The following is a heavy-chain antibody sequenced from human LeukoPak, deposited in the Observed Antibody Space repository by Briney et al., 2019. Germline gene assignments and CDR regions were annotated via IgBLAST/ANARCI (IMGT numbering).Heavy chain of an antibody. CDR2: ISSTSTI. D-gene: IGHD1-26*01. Sequence: GGSLRLSCAASGFTFSSYSMNWVRQAPGKGLEWVSYISSTSTIYYADSVKGRFTISRDNAENSLYLEMNSLGAEDTAVYYCARDSIVGVIIKDFFWGQGTLVTVSS. V-gene: IGHV3-48*01. CDR1: GFTFSSYS. J-gene: IGHJ4*02. CDR3: ARDSIVGVIIKDFF.